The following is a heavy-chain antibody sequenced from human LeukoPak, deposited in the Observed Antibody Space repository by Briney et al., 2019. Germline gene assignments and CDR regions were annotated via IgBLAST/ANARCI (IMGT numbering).Heavy chain of an antibody. CDR3: AREDAYDSSGYYWFDP. D-gene: IGHD3-22*01. CDR1: GYTFTSYG. J-gene: IGHJ5*02. V-gene: IGHV1-18*01. CDR2: IGAYNGNT. Sequence: ASVKVSCKASGYTFTSYGISWVRQAPGQGLEGMGWIGAYNGNTNYAQKLQGRVTMTTDTSTSTDYMELRSLRSDDTAVYYCAREDAYDSSGYYWFDPWGQGTLVTVSS.